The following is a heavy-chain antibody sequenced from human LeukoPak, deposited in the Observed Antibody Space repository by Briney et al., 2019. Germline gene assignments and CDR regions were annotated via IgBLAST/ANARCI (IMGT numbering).Heavy chain of an antibody. CDR2: ISGSGGSI. Sequence: GGSLRLSCAASGFTFSSYAMSWVRQAPGKGLEWVSAISGSGGSIYYADSVKGRFTISRDNSKNTLYLQMNSLRAEDTAVYYCAKDQGQKAYYDFWSGYPGKYYGMDVWGQGTTVTVSS. V-gene: IGHV3-23*01. CDR1: GFTFSSYA. CDR3: AKDQGQKAYYDFWSGYPGKYYGMDV. J-gene: IGHJ6*02. D-gene: IGHD3-3*01.